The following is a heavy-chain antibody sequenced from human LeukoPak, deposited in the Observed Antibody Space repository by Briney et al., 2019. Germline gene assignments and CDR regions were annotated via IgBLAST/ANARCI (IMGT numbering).Heavy chain of an antibody. D-gene: IGHD3-10*01. CDR3: AKADGSGSYLSDLDY. CDR2: IRYDASNE. V-gene: IGHV3-30*02. CDR1: GFSFSSDG. Sequence: PGGSLRLSCAASGFSFSSDGMHWVRQAPGKGLEWVAFIRYDASNEFYADSVKVRFTISRDNSKNTLYLQMNSLRDEDTAVYYCAKADGSGSYLSDLDYWGQGTLVTVSS. J-gene: IGHJ4*02.